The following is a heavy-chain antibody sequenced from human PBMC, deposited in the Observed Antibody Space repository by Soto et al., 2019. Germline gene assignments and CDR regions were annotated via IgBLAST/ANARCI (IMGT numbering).Heavy chain of an antibody. CDR2: MNPNSGNT. J-gene: IGHJ4*02. Sequence: AVVKGSSKASGYTFTSYDINWLRQATGQGLEWMGWMNPNSGNTGYAQKFQGRVTMTRNTSISTAYMGLSSLRSEDTAVYYCARGRSSRRFDYWGQGTLVTVSS. CDR3: ARGRSSRRFDY. CDR1: GYTFTSYD. D-gene: IGHD2-2*01. V-gene: IGHV1-8*01.